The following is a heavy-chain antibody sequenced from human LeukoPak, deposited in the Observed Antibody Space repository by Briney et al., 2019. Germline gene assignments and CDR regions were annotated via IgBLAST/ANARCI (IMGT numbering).Heavy chain of an antibody. V-gene: IGHV4-4*02. J-gene: IGHJ5*02. CDR2: IYHSGST. CDR1: GGSISSSNW. Sequence: SETLSLTCAVSGGSISSSNWWSWVRQPPGKGLEWIGEIYHSGSTNYNPSLKSRVTISVDKSKNQFSLKLSSVTAADTAVYYCARDKEYSSSALFDPWGQGTLVTVSS. CDR3: ARDKEYSSSALFDP. D-gene: IGHD6-6*01.